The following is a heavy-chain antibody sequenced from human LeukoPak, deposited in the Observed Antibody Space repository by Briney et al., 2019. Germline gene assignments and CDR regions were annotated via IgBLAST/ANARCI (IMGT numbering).Heavy chain of an antibody. CDR3: ARDATTMVRGVMGY. J-gene: IGHJ4*02. Sequence: GRSLRLSCAASGFTFSSYGMHWVRQAPGKGLEWVAVIWYGGSNKYYADSVKGRFTISRDNSKNTLHLQMNSLRAEDTAVYYCARDATTMVRGVMGYWGQGTLVTVSS. CDR1: GFTFSSYG. CDR2: IWYGGSNK. D-gene: IGHD3-10*01. V-gene: IGHV3-33*01.